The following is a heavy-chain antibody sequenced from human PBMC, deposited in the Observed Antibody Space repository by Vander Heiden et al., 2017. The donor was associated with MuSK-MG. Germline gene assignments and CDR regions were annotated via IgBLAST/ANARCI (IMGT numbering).Heavy chain of an antibody. V-gene: IGHV3-23*01. CDR1: GFTFSSYA. Sequence: EVQLLESGGGLVQPGGSLRLSCAASGFTFSSYAMRWVRQAPGKGLEWVSAISGSGGSTYYADSVKGRFTISRDNSKNTLYLQMNSLRAEDTAVYYCAKSDSSATVSYYYYYYMDVWGKGTTVTVSS. CDR3: AKSDSSATVSYYYYYYMDV. J-gene: IGHJ6*03. D-gene: IGHD4-17*01. CDR2: ISGSGGST.